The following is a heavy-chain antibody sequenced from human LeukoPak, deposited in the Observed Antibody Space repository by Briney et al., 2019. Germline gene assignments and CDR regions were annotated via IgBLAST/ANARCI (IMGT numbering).Heavy chain of an antibody. Sequence: PGGSLRLSCAASGFTSNSYAMNWVRQAPGKGLEWVSGISGSGGTTYYADSVKGRFTISRDNPKNTLYLQMNSLRAEDTAVYYCAKDRYSNYGNWFDPWGQGTLVTVFS. J-gene: IGHJ5*02. CDR2: ISGSGGTT. V-gene: IGHV3-23*01. CDR1: GFTSNSYA. CDR3: AKDRYSNYGNWFDP. D-gene: IGHD4-11*01.